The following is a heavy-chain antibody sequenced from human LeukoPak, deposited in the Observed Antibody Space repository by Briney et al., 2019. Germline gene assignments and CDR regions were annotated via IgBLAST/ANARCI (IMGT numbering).Heavy chain of an antibody. Sequence: SETLSLTCTVSGGSINSYYWSWIRQPPGKGLEGIGNIYYSGSTNSNPSLKSRITISVDTAKNQFSLKLSSVTAADTAVYYCARDRGFMVRGSRRGYDDYYYYMDVWGKGTTVTISS. CDR2: IYYSGST. J-gene: IGHJ6*03. V-gene: IGHV4-59*12. CDR1: GGSINSYY. D-gene: IGHD3-10*01. CDR3: ARDRGFMVRGSRRGYDDYYYYMDV.